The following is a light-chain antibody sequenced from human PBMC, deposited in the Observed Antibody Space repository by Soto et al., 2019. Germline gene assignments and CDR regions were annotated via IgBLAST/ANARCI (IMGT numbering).Light chain of an antibody. CDR1: SYNVGKNL. CDR3: SAWDDSVDGVL. CDR2: SYN. V-gene: IGLV1-44*01. J-gene: IGLJ2*01. Sequence: QAVVTQPPSASGTPGQRVTISCSGGSYNVGKNLVYWYQQRPGTAPKLIIYSYNQRPSGVPDRFSGSKSGTSASLAISGLQSEDEAEYFCSAWDDSVDGVLFGGGTKLTVL.